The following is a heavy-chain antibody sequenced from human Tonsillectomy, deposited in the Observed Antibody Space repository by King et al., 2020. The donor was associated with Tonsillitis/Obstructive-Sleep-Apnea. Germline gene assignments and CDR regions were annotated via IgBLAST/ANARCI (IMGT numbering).Heavy chain of an antibody. V-gene: IGHV3-48*02. CDR1: VFTYTSYS. CDR2: ISRPCVTI. J-gene: IGHJ4*02. CDR3: ARGALLDY. Sequence: VQLVESGGGLVRPGGSLRLSCAASVFTYTSYSINWVRQAPGRGLGGFSYISRPCVTIYYADSVKGRFTISRANAKNSLYLQMNSLRDEDTAVYDCARGALLDYWGQGTLVTVSS.